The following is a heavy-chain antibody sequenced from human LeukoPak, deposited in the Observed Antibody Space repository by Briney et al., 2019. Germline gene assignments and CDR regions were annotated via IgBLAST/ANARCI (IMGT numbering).Heavy chain of an antibody. J-gene: IGHJ1*01. Sequence: SETLSLTCAVYGGSFSSYYWSWIRQPPGKGLEWIGEINHSGSTNYNPSLKSRVTISVDTSKNQFSLKLSSVTAADTAVYYCARATTVVTRGNQRTRYFQHWGQGTLVTVSS. D-gene: IGHD4-23*01. V-gene: IGHV4-34*01. CDR3: ARATTVVTRGNQRTRYFQH. CDR2: INHSGST. CDR1: GGSFSSYY.